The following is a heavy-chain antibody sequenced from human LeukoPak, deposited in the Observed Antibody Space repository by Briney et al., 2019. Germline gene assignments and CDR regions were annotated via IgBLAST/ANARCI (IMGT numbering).Heavy chain of an antibody. CDR1: GGTFSSYA. CDR3: ARDQFGYSGYDFTKNWFDP. D-gene: IGHD5-12*01. CDR2: IIPILGIA. Sequence: GASVKVSCKASGGTFSSYAISWVRQAPGQGLEWMGRIIPILGIANHAQKFQGRVTITADKSTSTAYMELSSLRSEDTAVYYCARDQFGYSGYDFTKNWFDPWGQGTLVTVSS. V-gene: IGHV1-69*04. J-gene: IGHJ5*02.